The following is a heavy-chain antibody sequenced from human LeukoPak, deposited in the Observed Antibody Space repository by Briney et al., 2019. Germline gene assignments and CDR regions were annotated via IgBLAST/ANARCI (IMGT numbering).Heavy chain of an antibody. Sequence: GGSLRLSCAASGFXFSNFGLNWVRQAPGKGLEWVAFISDNGRRTYYLESVEGLFTISRDDSKSTLYLQMNSLRVEDTAVYYCARDRIGKYSIDYWGQGTLVTVSS. D-gene: IGHD2-15*01. CDR1: GFXFSNFG. J-gene: IGHJ4*02. CDR2: ISDNGRRT. CDR3: ARDRIGKYSIDY. V-gene: IGHV3-33*08.